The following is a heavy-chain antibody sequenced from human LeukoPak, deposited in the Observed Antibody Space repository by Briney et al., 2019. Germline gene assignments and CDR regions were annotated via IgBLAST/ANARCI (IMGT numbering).Heavy chain of an antibody. J-gene: IGHJ4*02. CDR3: ARDRRDGYNWASFDY. CDR1: GYTFTSYY. Sequence: ASVKVSCTASGYTFTSYYMHWVRQAPGQGLEWMGIINSSGGSTSYAQKFQGRVTMTRDTSTSTVYMELSSLRSEDTAVYYCARDRRDGYNWASFDYWGQGTLVTVSS. D-gene: IGHD5-24*01. CDR2: INSSGGST. V-gene: IGHV1-46*01.